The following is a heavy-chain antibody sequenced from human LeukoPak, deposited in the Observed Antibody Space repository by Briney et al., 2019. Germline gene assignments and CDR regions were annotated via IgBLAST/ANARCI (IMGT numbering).Heavy chain of an antibody. D-gene: IGHD6-13*01. Sequence: SETLSLTCAVYGGSFSGYYWSWIRQPPGKGLEWIGEFNHSGSTNYNPSLKSRVTISVDTSKNQFSLKLSSVTAADTAVYYCARNFPGIAAAGTFDYWGQGTLVTVSS. V-gene: IGHV4-34*01. CDR1: GGSFSGYY. J-gene: IGHJ4*02. CDR2: FNHSGST. CDR3: ARNFPGIAAAGTFDY.